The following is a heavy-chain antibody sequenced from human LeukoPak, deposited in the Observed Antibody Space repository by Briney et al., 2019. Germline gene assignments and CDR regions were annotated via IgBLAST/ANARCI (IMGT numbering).Heavy chain of an antibody. D-gene: IGHD5-12*01. CDR1: GFTFNHYA. V-gene: IGHV3-23*01. CDR2: IGGGGDGT. CDR3: AKFTRGYSGYVDF. J-gene: IGHJ4*02. Sequence: GGSLRLSCAASGFTFNHYAMSWVRQAPGKGLEWVSSIGGGGDGTCYADSVKGRFTVSRDNSKNTLFLQMNSLRAEDTAVYFCAKFTRGYSGYVDFWGQGTLVTVSS.